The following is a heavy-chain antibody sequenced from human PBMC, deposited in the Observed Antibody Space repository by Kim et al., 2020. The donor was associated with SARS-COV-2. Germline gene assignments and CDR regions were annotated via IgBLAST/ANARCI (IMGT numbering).Heavy chain of an antibody. CDR3: TTSATAQYYYYYGMDV. Sequence: PVKGRFTISRDDSKNTLYLQMNSLKTEDTAVYYCTTSATAQYYYYYGMDVWGQGTTVTVSS. V-gene: IGHV3-15*01. J-gene: IGHJ6*02.